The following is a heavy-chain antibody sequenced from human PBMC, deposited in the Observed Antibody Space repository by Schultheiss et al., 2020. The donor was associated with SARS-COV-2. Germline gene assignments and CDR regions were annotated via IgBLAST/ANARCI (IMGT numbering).Heavy chain of an antibody. D-gene: IGHD4-23*01. J-gene: IGHJ5*02. Sequence: SETLSLTCTVSGGSISSYYWSWIRQPPGKGLEWIGYIYYSGSTNYNPSLKSRVTISVDTSKNQFSLKLSSVTAADTAVYYCARGGTVVRGNWFDPWGQGTLVTVSS. CDR1: GGSISSYY. CDR2: IYYSGST. CDR3: ARGGTVVRGNWFDP. V-gene: IGHV4-59*08.